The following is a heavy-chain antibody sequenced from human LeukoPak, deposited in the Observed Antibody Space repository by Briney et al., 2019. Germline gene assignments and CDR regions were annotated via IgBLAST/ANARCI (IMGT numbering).Heavy chain of an antibody. D-gene: IGHD5-12*01. V-gene: IGHV3-11*06. CDR3: ARGGGGDSGYDSNFDY. CDR1: GLTFSDYY. Sequence: GGSLRLSCAASGLTFSDYYMSWIRQAPGKGLGGVSYISSSSSYTNYADSVKGRFTISRDNAKNSLYLQMNSLRAEDTAVYYCARGGGGDSGYDSNFDYWGQGTLVTVSS. J-gene: IGHJ4*02. CDR2: ISSSSSYT.